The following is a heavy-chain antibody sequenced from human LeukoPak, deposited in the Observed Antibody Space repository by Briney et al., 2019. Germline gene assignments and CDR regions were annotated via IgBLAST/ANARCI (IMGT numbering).Heavy chain of an antibody. V-gene: IGHV3-21*03. CDR2: ISSSSSYI. CDR1: GFTFSTYS. D-gene: IGHD3-22*01. J-gene: IGHJ3*02. Sequence: GGSLRLSCAASGFTFSTYSMNWVRQAPGKGLEWVSSISSSSSYIYYADSVKGRFTISRDNAKNSLYLQMNSLRAEDTAVYYCTRRYNYDSSGYYYVRDAFDIWGQGTMVTVSS. CDR3: TRRYNYDSSGYYYVRDAFDI.